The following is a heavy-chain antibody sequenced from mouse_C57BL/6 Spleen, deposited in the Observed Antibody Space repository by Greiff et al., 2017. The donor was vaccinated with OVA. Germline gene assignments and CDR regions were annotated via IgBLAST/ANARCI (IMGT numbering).Heavy chain of an antibody. D-gene: IGHD1-1*01. CDR3: AVRDSSSRSAMDY. CDR2: INPNNGGT. Sequence: EVQLQESGPELVKPGASVKISCKASGYTFTDYNMHWVKQSHGKSLEWIGDINPNNGGTNYNQKFKGKATLTVDKSSSTAYMELRSLTSEDTAVYYCAVRDSSSRSAMDYWGQGASVTVSS. CDR1: GYTFTDYN. V-gene: IGHV1-18*01. J-gene: IGHJ4*01.